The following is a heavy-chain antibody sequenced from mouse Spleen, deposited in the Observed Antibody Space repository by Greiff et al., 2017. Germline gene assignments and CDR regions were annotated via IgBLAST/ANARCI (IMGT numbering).Heavy chain of an antibody. Sequence: VKLMESGAELVRPGASVTLSCKASGYTFTDYEMHWVKQTPVHGLEWIGAIDPETGGTAYNQKFKGKAILTADKSSSTAYMELRSLTSEDSAVYYCTRRGYYRFPFDYWGQGTTLTVSS. CDR2: IDPETGGT. D-gene: IGHD2-14*01. J-gene: IGHJ2*01. CDR1: GYTFTDYE. V-gene: IGHV1-15*01. CDR3: TRRGYYRFPFDY.